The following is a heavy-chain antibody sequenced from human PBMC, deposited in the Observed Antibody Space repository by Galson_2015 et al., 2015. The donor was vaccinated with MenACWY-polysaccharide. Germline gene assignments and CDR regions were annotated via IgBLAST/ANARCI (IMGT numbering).Heavy chain of an antibody. CDR2: IHTIGTT. J-gene: IGHJ4*02. V-gene: IGHV4-61*02. CDR1: GGSLSTGSKY. CDR3: ATELGY. Sequence: QVQLQESGPGLVKPSQTLSLTCTVSGGSLSTGSKYWYWIRQPAGKGLEWIGRIHTIGTTDDTPPHRRRLSMSVDPSKKHLSLKLSSLTAADTAVYFCATELGYWGQGTQVTVSS. D-gene: IGHD3-3*02.